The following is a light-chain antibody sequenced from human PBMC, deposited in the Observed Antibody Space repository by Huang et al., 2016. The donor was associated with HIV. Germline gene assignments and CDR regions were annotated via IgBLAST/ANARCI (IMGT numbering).Light chain of an antibody. J-gene: IGKJ1*01. CDR2: DAS. CDR3: QQRSNWPRT. V-gene: IGKV3-11*01. CDR1: QSVSSY. Sequence: EIVLTQSPATLSLSPGERATLSCRASQSVSSYLDWYQQKPGQAPRLLIYDASSRATGIPSRFSGSGSGTDFTLTISSLEPEDFAVYYCQQRSNWPRTFGQGTKVEIK.